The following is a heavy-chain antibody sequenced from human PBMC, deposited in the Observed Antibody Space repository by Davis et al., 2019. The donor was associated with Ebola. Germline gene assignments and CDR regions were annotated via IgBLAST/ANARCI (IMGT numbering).Heavy chain of an antibody. Sequence: GESLKISCAASGFTFSSYSMSWVRQAPGKGLEWISYISTSSSTIYYADSVKGRFTISRDNSKNTQYLQMNSLRPEDTAVYYCARDSDDYCFDYWGQGTLVTVSS. CDR3: ARDSDDYCFDY. D-gene: IGHD2-21*02. V-gene: IGHV3-48*04. CDR2: ISTSSSTI. CDR1: GFTFSSYS. J-gene: IGHJ4*02.